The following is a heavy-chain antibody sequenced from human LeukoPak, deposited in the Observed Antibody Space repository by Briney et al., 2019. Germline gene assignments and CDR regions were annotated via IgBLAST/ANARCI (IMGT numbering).Heavy chain of an antibody. Sequence: ASVTVPCKASGYTFTTFGISWVRQAPGQGLEWMGWISAYNGNTNYAQKFQGRVTMTTDTSTSTAYMELRSLRSDDTAVYYCARAVGFLKWTGYNWFDPWGQGTLVTVSS. CDR2: ISAYNGNT. V-gene: IGHV1-18*01. J-gene: IGHJ5*02. CDR1: GYTFTTFG. CDR3: ARAVGFLKWTGYNWFDP. D-gene: IGHD3-3*01.